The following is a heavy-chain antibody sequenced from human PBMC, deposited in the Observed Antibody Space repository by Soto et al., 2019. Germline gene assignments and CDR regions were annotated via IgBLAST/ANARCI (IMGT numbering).Heavy chain of an antibody. CDR1: GYRFSSFW. J-gene: IGHJ6*02. V-gene: IGHV5-51*01. Sequence: PGESLKISCKISGYRFSSFWIAWVRQKPGKGLEWMGGIYPGDSDSRYSPSFQGQVTISADNSISTAYLQWSSLKASDTAMYYCARLDSGSYPDYYYYGMDVWGQGTTVTVSS. CDR3: ARLDSGSYPDYYYYGMDV. D-gene: IGHD1-26*01. CDR2: IYPGDSDS.